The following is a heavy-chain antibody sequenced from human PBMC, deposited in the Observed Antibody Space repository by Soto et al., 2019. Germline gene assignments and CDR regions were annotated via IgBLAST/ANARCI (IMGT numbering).Heavy chain of an antibody. J-gene: IGHJ6*02. V-gene: IGHV1-69*01. CDR2: IIPIFGTA. D-gene: IGHD2-2*01. Sequence: QVQLVQSGAEVKKPGSSVKVSCKASGGTFSSYAISWVRQAPGQGLEWMGGIIPIFGTANYAQKFQGRVTITADEYTSTAYMGLSSLRSEDTAVYYCASKPPSEREDIVVVPAAASNYYYYGMDVWGQGTTVTVSS. CDR1: GGTFSSYA. CDR3: ASKPPSEREDIVVVPAAASNYYYYGMDV.